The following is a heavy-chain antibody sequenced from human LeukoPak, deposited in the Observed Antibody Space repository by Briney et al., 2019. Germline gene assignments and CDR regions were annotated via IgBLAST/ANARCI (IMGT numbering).Heavy chain of an antibody. D-gene: IGHD3-22*01. J-gene: IGHJ4*02. CDR3: ARMYDRSGYYYPFDY. V-gene: IGHV4-61*08. Sequence: SETLSLTCTVSGGSISSGGYYWSWLRQPPGKGLEWVGYIYHSGSSNDNPSLKSLAISSVNTSNNHFSLKQTSVAAADTAVYYCARMYDRSGYYYPFDYWGQGTLVTVSS. CDR1: GGSISSGGYY. CDR2: IYHSGSS.